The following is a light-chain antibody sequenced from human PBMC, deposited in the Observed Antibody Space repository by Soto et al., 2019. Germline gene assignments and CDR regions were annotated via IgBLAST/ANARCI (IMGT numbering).Light chain of an antibody. V-gene: IGKV1-16*01. Sequence: SPSSLSASVGDRVTITCRASQSISSYLNWYQQKPGKAPKLLIYAASSLQSGVPSRFSGSGSGTEFTLTISSLQPDDFATYYCQHYNSYSEAFGQGTKV. CDR1: QSISSY. CDR3: QHYNSYSEA. CDR2: AAS. J-gene: IGKJ1*01.